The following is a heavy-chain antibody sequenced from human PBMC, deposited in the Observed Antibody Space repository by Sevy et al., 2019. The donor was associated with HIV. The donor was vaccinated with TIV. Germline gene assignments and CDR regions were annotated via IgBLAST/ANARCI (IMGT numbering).Heavy chain of an antibody. Sequence: SETLSLTCTVSGGSISSSSYYWGWIRQPPGKGLEWIGSIYYSGSTYYNPSLKSRVTISVDTSKNQFSRKLGSVTAADTAVYYCARHGPHIVGATRKYYFDYWGQGTLVTVSS. V-gene: IGHV4-39*01. CDR2: IYYSGST. J-gene: IGHJ4*02. CDR1: GGSISSSSYY. D-gene: IGHD1-26*01. CDR3: ARHGPHIVGATRKYYFDY.